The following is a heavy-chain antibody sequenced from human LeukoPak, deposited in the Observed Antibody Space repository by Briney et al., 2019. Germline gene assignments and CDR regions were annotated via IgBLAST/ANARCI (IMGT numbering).Heavy chain of an antibody. Sequence: SVKVSCKASGGTSSRYAISWVRQAPGQGLEWMGGIIPMFGIANYAQKFQGRVTITADESTSTAYMELSSLRSEDTAVYYCARDRPYTGGWRGFDYWGQGTLVTVSS. D-gene: IGHD6-19*01. V-gene: IGHV1-69*01. J-gene: IGHJ4*02. CDR3: ARDRPYTGGWRGFDY. CDR2: IIPMFGIA. CDR1: GGTSSRYA.